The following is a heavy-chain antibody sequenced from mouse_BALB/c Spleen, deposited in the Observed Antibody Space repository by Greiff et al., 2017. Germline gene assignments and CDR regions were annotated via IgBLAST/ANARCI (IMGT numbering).Heavy chain of an antibody. CDR3: ARVYYDYDGGSWFAY. J-gene: IGHJ3*01. CDR1: GFSLTSYG. CDR2: IWAGGST. D-gene: IGHD2-4*01. Sequence: QVQLKQSGPGLVAPSQSLSITCTVSGFSLTSYGVHWVRQPPGKGLEWLGVIWAGGSTNYNSALMSRLSISKDNSKSQVFLKMNSLQTDDTAMYYCARVYYDYDGGSWFAYWGQGTLVTVSA. V-gene: IGHV2-9*02.